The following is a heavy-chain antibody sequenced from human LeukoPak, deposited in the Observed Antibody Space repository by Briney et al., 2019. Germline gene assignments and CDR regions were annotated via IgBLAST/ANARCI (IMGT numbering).Heavy chain of an antibody. D-gene: IGHD1-26*01. J-gene: IGHJ4*02. V-gene: IGHV3-74*01. CDR2: ISSDGSII. Sequence: GGSLRLSCAASGFSFSSYWMHWVRQAPGKGLVWDSRISSDGSIINYADSVKGRFTISRDNSKNTLYLQMNSLRAEDTAVYYCAKNPGLQRWELGYWGQGTLVTVSS. CDR3: AKNPGLQRWELGY. CDR1: GFSFSSYW.